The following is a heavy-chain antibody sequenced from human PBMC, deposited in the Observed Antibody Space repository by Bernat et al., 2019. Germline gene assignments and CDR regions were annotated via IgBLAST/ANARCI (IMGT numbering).Heavy chain of an antibody. CDR3: ASGRGVGWYSGSDHGIDY. CDR1: GGSISSSSYY. V-gene: IGHV4-39*01. D-gene: IGHD1-26*01. J-gene: IGHJ4*02. Sequence: QLQLQELGPGLVKPSETLSLTCTVSGGSISSSSYYWGWIRQPPGKGLEWIGSIYYSGSTYYNPSLKSRVTISVDTSKDQFSLKLSSVTAADTAVYYCASGRGVGWYSGSDHGIDYWGQGTLVTVSS. CDR2: IYYSGST.